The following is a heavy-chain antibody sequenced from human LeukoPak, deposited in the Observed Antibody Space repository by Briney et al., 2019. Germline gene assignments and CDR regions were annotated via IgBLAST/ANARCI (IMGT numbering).Heavy chain of an antibody. Sequence: PSETLSLTCTVSGGSISSSSYYWGWIRQPPGKGLEWIGSIYYSGSTYYNPSLKSRVTISVDTSKNQFSLKLSSVTAADTAVYYCARHRQEGIYSSSWYGFDYWGQGTLVTVSS. CDR2: IYYSGST. CDR3: ARHRQEGIYSSSWYGFDY. CDR1: GGSISSSSYY. D-gene: IGHD6-13*01. J-gene: IGHJ4*02. V-gene: IGHV4-39*01.